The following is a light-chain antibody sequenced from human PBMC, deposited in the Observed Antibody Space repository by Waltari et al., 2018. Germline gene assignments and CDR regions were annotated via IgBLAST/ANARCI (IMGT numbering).Light chain of an antibody. J-gene: IGKJ4*01. V-gene: IGKV3-20*01. CDR3: QQYASSPALT. CDR2: ETS. Sequence: EIVLTQSPGTLSLSPGERATLSCRASQTVSSSFLAWYQQKPGQAPRLLIYETSSSATGIPDRFSGSGSGTDFSLTISRLEPEDFAVYYCQQYASSPALTFGGGTKVEIK. CDR1: QTVSSSF.